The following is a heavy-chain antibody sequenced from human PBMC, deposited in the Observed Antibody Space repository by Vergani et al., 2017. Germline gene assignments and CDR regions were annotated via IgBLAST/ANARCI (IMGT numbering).Heavy chain of an antibody. D-gene: IGHD3-9*01. CDR1: GSSISSGDYY. CDR2: IYYSGST. V-gene: IGHV4-30-4*08. J-gene: IGHJ4*02. CDR3: ARGTYFDWLSKADYYFDY. Sequence: QVQLQESGPGLVKPSQTLSLTCTVSGSSISSGDYYWSWIRQPPGKGLEWIGYIYYSGSTYYNPSLKSRVTISVDTSKNQFSLKLSSVTAADTAVYYCARGTYFDWLSKADYYFDYWGQGTLVTVSS.